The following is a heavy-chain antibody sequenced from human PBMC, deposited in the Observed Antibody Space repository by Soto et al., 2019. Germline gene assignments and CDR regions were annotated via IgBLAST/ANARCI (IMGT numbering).Heavy chain of an antibody. CDR3: ASGALPAGGKNTDA. Sequence: QPGGCLRLSCAASPFTYSIYSINWVRQAPGKGQEWVSYISSSSSTISYADSVKGRFTISRDNAKNSLYLQMNSLKAEDTAVYYCASGALPAGGKNTDACCEGTLVSVS. J-gene: IGHJ5*02. V-gene: IGHV3-48*01. D-gene: IGHD6-13*01. CDR2: ISSSSSTI. CDR1: PFTYSIYS.